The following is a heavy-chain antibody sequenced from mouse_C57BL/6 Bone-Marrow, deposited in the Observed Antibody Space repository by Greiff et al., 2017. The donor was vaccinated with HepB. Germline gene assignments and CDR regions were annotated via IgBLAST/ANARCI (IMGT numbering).Heavy chain of an antibody. CDR1: GYTFTSYW. CDR2: IDPSDSYT. D-gene: IGHD2-1*01. Sequence: QVQLQQPGAELVMPGASVKLSCKASGYTFTSYWMHWVKQRPGQGLEWIGEIDPSDSYTNYNQKFKGKSTLTVDKSSSTAYMQLSSLTSEDSAVYYCAREGIYSADYYAMDYWGQGTSVTVSS. CDR3: AREGIYSADYYAMDY. J-gene: IGHJ4*01. V-gene: IGHV1-69*01.